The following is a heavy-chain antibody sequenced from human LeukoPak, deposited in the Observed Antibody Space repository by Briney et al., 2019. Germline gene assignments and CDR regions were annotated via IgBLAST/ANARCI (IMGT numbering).Heavy chain of an antibody. CDR3: ARARGSARFDY. V-gene: IGHV3-74*01. CDR1: GFIFSKYW. Sequence: GGSLRLSCAGSGFIFSKYWMHWVRQVPGKGLFWVSRINSDGSSTSYADSVKGRFTISRDNAKNTLYLQMNSLRAEDTAVYYCARARGSARFDYWGQGTLVTVSS. J-gene: IGHJ4*02. D-gene: IGHD1-26*01. CDR2: INSDGSST.